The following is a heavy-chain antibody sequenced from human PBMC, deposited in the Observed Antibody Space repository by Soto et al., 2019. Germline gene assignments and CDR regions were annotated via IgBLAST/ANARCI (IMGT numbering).Heavy chain of an antibody. D-gene: IGHD3-10*01. CDR3: ARDWSYGSGKNLDY. CDR2: IIPILGIA. V-gene: IGHV1-69*08. Sequence: QVQLVQSGAEVKKPGSSVKVSCKASGGTFSSYTISWVRQAPGQGLEWMGRIIPILGIANYAQKFQGRVTIPADKSTSTAYMELSSLRSEDTAVYYCARDWSYGSGKNLDYWGQGTLVTVSS. CDR1: GGTFSSYT. J-gene: IGHJ4*02.